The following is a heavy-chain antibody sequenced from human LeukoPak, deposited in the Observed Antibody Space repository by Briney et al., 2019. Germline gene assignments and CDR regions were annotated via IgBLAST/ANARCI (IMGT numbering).Heavy chain of an antibody. Sequence: SETLSLTCAVYGGSFSGYYWSWIRQPPGKGLEWIGEINHSGSTNYDPSLKSRVTISVDTSKNQFSLKLSSVTAADTAVYYCAREHGQWLADYWSQGTLVTVSS. CDR3: AREHGQWLADY. V-gene: IGHV4-34*01. CDR1: GGSFSGYY. D-gene: IGHD6-19*01. CDR2: INHSGST. J-gene: IGHJ4*02.